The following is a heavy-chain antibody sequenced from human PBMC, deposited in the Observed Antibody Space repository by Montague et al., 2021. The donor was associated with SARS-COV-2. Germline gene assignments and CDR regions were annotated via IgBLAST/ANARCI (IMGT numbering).Heavy chain of an antibody. D-gene: IGHD4-17*01. V-gene: IGHV4-59*02. CDR1: GSSVRSCY. CDR2: IYYSGST. J-gene: IGHJ4*02. Sequence: SETLSLTCIVSGSSVRSCYWSWIRQPPGKGLEWIGYIYYSGSTNYNPSLKSRITISVDTSKNQFSLKLSSVTAADTAVYYCARENTVTTFGGPYYIDSWGQGTLVTVSA. CDR3: ARENTVTTFGGPYYIDS.